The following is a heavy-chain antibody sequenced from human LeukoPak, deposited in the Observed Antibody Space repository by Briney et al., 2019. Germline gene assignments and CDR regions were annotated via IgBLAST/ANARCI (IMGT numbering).Heavy chain of an antibody. J-gene: IGHJ4*02. Sequence: GGSLRLSCAASGFTFSSYAMHWVRQAPGKGLEWVSQISSSGTTIYSADSVKGRFTISRDNAKESLYLQMNSLRAEDTAVYYCARTFDYWGQGTLVTVSS. V-gene: IGHV3-48*03. CDR3: ARTFDY. CDR1: GFTFSSYA. CDR2: ISSSGTTI.